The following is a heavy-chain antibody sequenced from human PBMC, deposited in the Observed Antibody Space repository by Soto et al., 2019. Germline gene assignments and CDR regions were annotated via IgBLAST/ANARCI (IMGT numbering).Heavy chain of an antibody. CDR1: GYTFSNNG. Sequence: QVQLVQSGNDVKKPGASVKVSCKASGYTFSNNGITWVRQAPGQVLEWMGWINPYNGNTNYAQKFQGRGSMTTDTSTSTAYMELRSLRSDATAVYYCARTRSDISGYYYGYFDLWGRGTLVTVAS. CDR3: ARTRSDISGYYYGYFDL. J-gene: IGHJ2*01. CDR2: INPYNGNT. V-gene: IGHV1-18*01. D-gene: IGHD3-22*01.